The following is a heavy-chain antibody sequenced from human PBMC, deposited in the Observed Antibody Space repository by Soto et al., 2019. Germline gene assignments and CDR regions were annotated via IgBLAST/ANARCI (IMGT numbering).Heavy chain of an antibody. V-gene: IGHV3-48*01. CDR3: AREGNWNYVDVDY. Sequence: GGSLRLSCAASGFTFSSYSMNWVRQAPGKGLEWVSYISSSSSTIYYADSVKGRFTISRDNAKNSLYLQMNSLRAEDTAVYYCAREGNWNYVDVDYWGQGTRVTVSS. CDR2: ISSSSSTI. CDR1: GFTFSSYS. J-gene: IGHJ4*02. D-gene: IGHD1-7*01.